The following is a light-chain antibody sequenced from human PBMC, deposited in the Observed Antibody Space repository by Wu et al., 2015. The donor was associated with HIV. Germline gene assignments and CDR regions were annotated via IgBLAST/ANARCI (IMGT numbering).Light chain of an antibody. V-gene: IGKV3-15*01. CDR3: QQYNSWPPWT. CDR1: QRVSDN. CDR2: GAS. Sequence: EIVMTQSPVTLSVSPGERATLSCRASQRVSDNVAWYQQKPGQAPRLLIYGASIRATGVPARFSGTWSGTEFTLTVSSLQSEDSAVYYCQQYNSWPPWTFGQGTKVEIK. J-gene: IGKJ1*01.